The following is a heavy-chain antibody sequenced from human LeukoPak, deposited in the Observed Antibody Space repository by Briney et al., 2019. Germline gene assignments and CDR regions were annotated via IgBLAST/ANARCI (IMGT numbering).Heavy chain of an antibody. V-gene: IGHV4-4*07. D-gene: IGHD5-18*01. CDR2: IYTSGST. CDR1: GGSISSYY. Sequence: SETLSLTCTVSGGSISSYYWSWIRQPAGKGLEWIGRIYTSGSTNYNPSLKSRVTMSVDTSKNQFSLKLSSVTAADTAVYYCARDRHLGQLTPFDIWGQGTMVTVPS. J-gene: IGHJ3*02. CDR3: ARDRHLGQLTPFDI.